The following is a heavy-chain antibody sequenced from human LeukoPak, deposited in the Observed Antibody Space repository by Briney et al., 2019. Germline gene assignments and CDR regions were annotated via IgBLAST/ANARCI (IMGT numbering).Heavy chain of an antibody. Sequence: SETLSLTCAVSGGSISSNSYYWGWIRQPPGKGLEWIGSIYYSGSTYYNPSLKSRVTISADTSKNQFSLKLSSVTAADTAMYYCARVKRKYQLLKPLHETPSHYFDYWGQGTLVTVSS. CDR1: GGSISSNSYY. CDR2: IYYSGST. V-gene: IGHV4-39*07. D-gene: IGHD2-2*01. CDR3: ARVKRKYQLLKPLHETPSHYFDY. J-gene: IGHJ4*02.